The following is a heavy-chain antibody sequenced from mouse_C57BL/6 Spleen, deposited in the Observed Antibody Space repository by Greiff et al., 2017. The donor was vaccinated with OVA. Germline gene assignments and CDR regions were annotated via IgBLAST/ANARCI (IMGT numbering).Heavy chain of an antibody. CDR2: IDPSDSYT. J-gene: IGHJ1*03. CDR1: GYTFTSYW. D-gene: IGHD1-1*01. V-gene: IGHV1-50*01. Sequence: QVQLQQPGAELVKPGASVKLSCKASGYTFTSYWMQWVKQRPGKGLEWIGEIDPSDSYTNYNQKFKGKATLTVDTSSSTADRQLSSLTSEDSAVYYCARSLYRGYFDVWGTGTTVTVSS. CDR3: ARSLYRGYFDV.